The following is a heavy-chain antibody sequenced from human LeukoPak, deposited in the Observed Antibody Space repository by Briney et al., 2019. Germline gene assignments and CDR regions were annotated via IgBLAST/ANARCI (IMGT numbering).Heavy chain of an antibody. CDR3: ARPPRDLVSAAPFPF. Sequence: ASVKVSCKASGYTFSDYYIHWVRQAPGEGLEWVGWVFSRSGDTYYSQRFHGRVAMTTDTSINTAYMELSRLKSDDTGVYFCARPPRDLVSAAPFPFWGQGTLVTVSS. CDR2: VFSRSGDT. CDR1: GYTFSDYY. V-gene: IGHV1-2*02. J-gene: IGHJ1*01. D-gene: IGHD5/OR15-5a*01.